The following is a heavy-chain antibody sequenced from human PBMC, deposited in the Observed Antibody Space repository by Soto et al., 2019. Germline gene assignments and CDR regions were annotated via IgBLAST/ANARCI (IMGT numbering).Heavy chain of an antibody. V-gene: IGHV1-69*13. CDR3: ARDPAINQMWSSIRPYYYGMDV. CDR2: IIPIFGTA. D-gene: IGHD2-21*01. J-gene: IGHJ6*02. CDR1: GGTFSSYA. Sequence: SVKVSCKASGGTFSSYAISWVRQAPGQGLEWMGGIIPIFGTANYAQKFQGRVTITADESTSTAYMELSSLRSEDTAVYYCARDPAINQMWSSIRPYYYGMDVWGQGTTVTVSS.